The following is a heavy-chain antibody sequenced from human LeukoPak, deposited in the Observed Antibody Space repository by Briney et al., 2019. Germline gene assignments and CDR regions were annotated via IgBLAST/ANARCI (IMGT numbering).Heavy chain of an antibody. Sequence: GGSLRLSCAASGFTFRNYWMHWVRQAPGKGLEWVAVISYDGSNKYYADSVKGRFTISRDNSKNTLYLQMNSLRAEDTAVYYCAKDRATYCGGDCSVDYWGQGTLVTVSS. CDR1: GFTFRNYW. CDR2: ISYDGSNK. J-gene: IGHJ4*02. D-gene: IGHD2-21*02. V-gene: IGHV3-30*18. CDR3: AKDRATYCGGDCSVDY.